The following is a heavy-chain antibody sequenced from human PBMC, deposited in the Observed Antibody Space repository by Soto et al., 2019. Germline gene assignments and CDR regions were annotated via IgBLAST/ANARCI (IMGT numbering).Heavy chain of an antibody. CDR2: ISAYNGNT. D-gene: IGHD4-17*01. CDR3: ARGTPTVTTSWYFDY. J-gene: IGHJ4*02. CDR1: GYTFTSYG. Sequence: ASVKVSCKASGYTFTSYGISWVRQAPGQGLEWMGWISAYNGNTNYAQKLQGRVTMTTDTSTSTAYMELRSLRSDDTAVYYCARGTPTVTTSWYFDYWGQGTLVTVSS. V-gene: IGHV1-18*01.